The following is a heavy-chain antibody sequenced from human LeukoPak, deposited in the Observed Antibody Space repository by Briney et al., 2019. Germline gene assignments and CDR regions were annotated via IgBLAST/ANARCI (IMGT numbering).Heavy chain of an antibody. D-gene: IGHD2-15*01. V-gene: IGHV1-8*01. J-gene: IGHJ5*02. CDR1: GYTFTIYD. CDR3: ARGGYCSAGSCYSAS. Sequence: ASVKVSCKASGYTFTIYDIQWVRQPPGQGPEWMGWMNPNNGNTRHAQKFQGRVTMARNTSISTAYMELSSLRYEDTAVYYCARGGYCSAGSCYSASWGQGTLVTVSS. CDR2: MNPNNGNT.